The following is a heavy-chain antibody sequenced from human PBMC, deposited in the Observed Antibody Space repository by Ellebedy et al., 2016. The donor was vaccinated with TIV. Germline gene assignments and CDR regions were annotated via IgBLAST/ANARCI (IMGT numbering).Heavy chain of an antibody. V-gene: IGHV3-66*01. D-gene: IGHD6-19*01. CDR3: ARDLDKSSGWYGGAAY. CDR1: GITFSTYT. J-gene: IGHJ4*02. Sequence: GESLKISCAASGITFSTYTMDWVRQAPGKGLEWVSVIYSGGSIYYAVSVKGRFTITKDNSKNTGYFQMNSRQADDTAGYYCARDLDKSSGWYGGAAYWGQGTLVTVSS. CDR2: IYSGGSI.